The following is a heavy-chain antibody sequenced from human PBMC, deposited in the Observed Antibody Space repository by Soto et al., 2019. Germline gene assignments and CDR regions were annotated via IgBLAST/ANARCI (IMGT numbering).Heavy chain of an antibody. D-gene: IGHD3-10*01. CDR2: IYYSGST. J-gene: IGHJ6*02. CDR1: GGSISSGGYY. Sequence: PSATLSLTCTVSGGSISSGGYYWSWIRQHPGKGLEWIGYIYYSGSTYYNPSLKSRVTISVDTSKNQFSLKLSSVTAADTAVYYCARGPSYYYGSGSYYKRIYYYGMDVWGQGTTVT. V-gene: IGHV4-31*03. CDR3: ARGPSYYYGSGSYYKRIYYYGMDV.